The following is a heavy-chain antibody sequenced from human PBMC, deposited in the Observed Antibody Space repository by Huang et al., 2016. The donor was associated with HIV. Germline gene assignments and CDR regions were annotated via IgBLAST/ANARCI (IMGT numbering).Heavy chain of an antibody. CDR3: AKGSERSLTGPKYQYYFDY. D-gene: IGHD3-3*01. J-gene: IGHJ4*02. V-gene: IGHV3-23*01. CDR1: IFTFSTSS. CDR2: ISGSGSST. Sequence: EVQLLESGGGLVQPGGSLSLSCAASIFTFSTSSMSWVRQAPGQVLELVSWISGSGSSTYYADTVKGRFTISRDNSRNTLYLQMKSLRVEDTAIYYCAKGSERSLTGPKYQYYFDYWGQGTLVTVSS.